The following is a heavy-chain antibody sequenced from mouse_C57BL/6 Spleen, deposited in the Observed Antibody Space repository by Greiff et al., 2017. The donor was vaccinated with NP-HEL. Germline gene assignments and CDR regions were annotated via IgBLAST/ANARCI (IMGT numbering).Heavy chain of an antibody. J-gene: IGHJ4*01. D-gene: IGHD2-1*01. CDR3: TRTYGNYLNAMDY. CDR2: IDPETGGT. CDR1: GYTFTDYE. V-gene: IGHV1-15*01. Sequence: QVQLQQSGAELVRPGASVTLSCTASGYTFTDYEMHWVKQTPVHGLEWIGAIDPETGGTAYNQKFKGKAILTADKSSSTAYMELRSLTSEDSAVYYCTRTYGNYLNAMDYWGQGTSVTVSS.